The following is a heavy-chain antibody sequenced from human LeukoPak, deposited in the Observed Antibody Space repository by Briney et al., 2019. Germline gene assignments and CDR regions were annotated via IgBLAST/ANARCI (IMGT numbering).Heavy chain of an antibody. Sequence: GGSLRLSCAASGFTFSNYWMSWVRQAPGKGLQWVANIKEDGSEIYYVDSVKGRFTISRDNAKNSLYLQMNSLRAEDTALYYCAKGVYSYPSWGQGTLVTVSS. J-gene: IGHJ5*02. CDR2: IKEDGSEI. V-gene: IGHV3-7*01. CDR1: GFTFSNYW. D-gene: IGHD3-16*01. CDR3: AKGVYSYPS.